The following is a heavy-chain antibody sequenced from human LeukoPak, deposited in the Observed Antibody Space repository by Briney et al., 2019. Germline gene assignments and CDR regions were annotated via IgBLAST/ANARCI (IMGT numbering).Heavy chain of an antibody. CDR3: ARDDPRWHYFGY. D-gene: IGHD4-23*01. Sequence: GGSLRLSCAASGFTFSSYAMHWVRQAPGKGLEWVAVISYDGSNKYYADSVKGRFTISRDNSKNTLYLQMNSLRAEDTAVYYCARDDPRWHYFGYWGQGTLVTVSS. CDR2: ISYDGSNK. CDR1: GFTFSSYA. V-gene: IGHV3-30-3*01. J-gene: IGHJ4*02.